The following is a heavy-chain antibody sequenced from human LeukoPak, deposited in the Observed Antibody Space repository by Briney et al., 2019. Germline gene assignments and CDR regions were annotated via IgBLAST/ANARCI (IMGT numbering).Heavy chain of an antibody. V-gene: IGHV1-58*02. CDR2: IVVGSGNT. CDR1: GFTFTSSA. Sequence: ASVKVSCKASGFTFTSSAMQWVRQARGQRLEWIGWIVVGSGNTNYAQKFQERVTITRDMSTSTAYMELSSLRSEDTAVYYCAVDYGDYGGFGAFDIWGQGTMVTVSS. D-gene: IGHD4-17*01. J-gene: IGHJ3*02. CDR3: AVDYGDYGGFGAFDI.